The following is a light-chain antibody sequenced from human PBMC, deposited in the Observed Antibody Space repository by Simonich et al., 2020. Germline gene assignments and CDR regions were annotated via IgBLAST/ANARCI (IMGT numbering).Light chain of an antibody. CDR2: GKN. Sequence: SSELTQDPAVSVALGQTVRITCQGDSLRSYYASWYQQKPGQAPVLVSYGKNNRPSEIPDRFSGSSSGNTASLTITGAQAEDEADYYCNSRDSSGNHLVFGGGTKLTVL. V-gene: IGLV3-19*01. CDR3: NSRDSSGNHLV. J-gene: IGLJ2*01. CDR1: SLRSYY.